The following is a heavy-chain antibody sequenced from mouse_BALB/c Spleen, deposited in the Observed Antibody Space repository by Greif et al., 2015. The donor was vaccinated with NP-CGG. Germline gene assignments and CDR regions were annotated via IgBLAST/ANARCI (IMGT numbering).Heavy chain of an antibody. D-gene: IGHD2-1*01. Sequence: VQLQQSGPDLVRPGALARFSCKPSGFKIKNSNMNWGRQGPEQGLEWIGWLDPENGNTIYDPKFQGKASITADTSSNTAYLQLSSLTSEDTAVYYCAYGNYFDYWGQGTTLTVSS. CDR2: LDPENGNT. CDR3: AYGNYFDY. J-gene: IGHJ2*01. CDR1: GFKIKNSN. V-gene: IGHV14-1*02.